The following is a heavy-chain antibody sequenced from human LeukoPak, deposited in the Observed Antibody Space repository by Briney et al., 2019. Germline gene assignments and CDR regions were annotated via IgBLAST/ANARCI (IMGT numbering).Heavy chain of an antibody. CDR2: INPNSGGT. CDR1: GYTFTGYY. V-gene: IGHV1-2*02. Sequence: ASVKVSCKASGYTFTGYYMHWVRQAPGQGLEWMGWINPNSGGTNYAQKFQGRVTMTRDTSISTAYMELSRLRSDDTAVYYCARVPLYYYYMDVWGKGTTVTVPS. J-gene: IGHJ6*03. CDR3: ARVPLYYYYMDV.